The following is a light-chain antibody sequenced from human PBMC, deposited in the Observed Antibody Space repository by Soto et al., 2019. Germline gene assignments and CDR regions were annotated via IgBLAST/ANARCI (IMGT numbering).Light chain of an antibody. J-gene: IGKJ2*02. CDR3: MQVLQAPGT. Sequence: VLTQSPLSLPVNPGKPPSISSRSSQSLRYITGFQYLVWYVRKPGQSPQLLIYLASNRASGVPDRFSGSGSGTDFTLTISRVEAEDVGVYYCMQVLQAPGTFGQGTKLEIK. CDR1: QSLRYITGFQY. CDR2: LAS. V-gene: IGKV2-28*01.